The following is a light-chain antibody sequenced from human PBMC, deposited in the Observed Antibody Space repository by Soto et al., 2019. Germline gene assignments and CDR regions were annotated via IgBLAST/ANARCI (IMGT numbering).Light chain of an antibody. CDR2: GAS. V-gene: IGKV3-20*01. Sequence: EIVLTQSPGTLSLSPGERVTLSCRASQSVTRSFLAWYQQKPGQAPRLLIYGASSRTTGIPDRLSGSGCGIDFSITINRLEPEDFAVYYFHQYGSSLQAFGPGAKVDIK. CDR1: QSVTRSF. CDR3: HQYGSSLQA. J-gene: IGKJ3*01.